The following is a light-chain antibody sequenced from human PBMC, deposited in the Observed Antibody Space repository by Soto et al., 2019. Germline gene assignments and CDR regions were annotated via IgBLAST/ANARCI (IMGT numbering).Light chain of an antibody. V-gene: IGKV3-15*01. J-gene: IGKJ1*01. CDR2: GAS. CDR1: QSVSSN. CDR3: QQYNNWPPWT. Sequence: IVMTQSPATLSLSPGERATLSCRSSQSVSSNLAWYQQKPGQAPRLLXYGASTRATGIPARFSGSGSGTEFTLTISSLQSEDFAVYYCQQYNNWPPWTFGQGTKVDI.